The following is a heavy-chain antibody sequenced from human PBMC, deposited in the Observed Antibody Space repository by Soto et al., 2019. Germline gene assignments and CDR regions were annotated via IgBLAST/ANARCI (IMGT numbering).Heavy chain of an antibody. V-gene: IGHV3-23*01. D-gene: IGHD2-2*01. CDR3: AKGDCISTCCPSFY. Sequence: PGGSLRLSCAASGFTFSSYAMSWVRQAPGKGLEWVSAISGSGGSTYYADSVKGRFTISRDNSKNTLYLQMNSLRAEDTAVYYCAKGDCISTCCPSFYWGQGTLVTVPQ. CDR1: GFTFSSYA. J-gene: IGHJ4*02. CDR2: ISGSGGST.